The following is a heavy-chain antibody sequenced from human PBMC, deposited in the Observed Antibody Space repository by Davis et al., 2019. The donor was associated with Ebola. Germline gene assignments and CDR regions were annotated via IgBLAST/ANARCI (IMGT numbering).Heavy chain of an antibody. CDR3: ARRYLRGWYFDL. Sequence: SETLSLTCNVSGASISSGYFSWSWVRQPPGKGLEWIGYIYNSGSTNYNPSLRSRVTIAADPSKNQFSLRLTSVTAADTAVYYCARRYLRGWYFDLWGRGTLVTVSS. CDR2: IYNSGST. CDR1: GASISSGYFS. V-gene: IGHV4-61*01. J-gene: IGHJ2*01. D-gene: IGHD3-9*01.